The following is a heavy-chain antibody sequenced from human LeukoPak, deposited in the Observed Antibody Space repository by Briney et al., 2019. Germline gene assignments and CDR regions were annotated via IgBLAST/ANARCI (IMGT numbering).Heavy chain of an antibody. CDR1: GGSISSYY. D-gene: IGHD2-15*01. Sequence: SETLSLTCTVSGGSISSYYWSWIRQPAGKGLEWIGRIYTSGSTNYNPSLKSRVTMSVDTSKNQFSLKLSSVTAADTAVYYCARDPYCSGGSCYLNWFDPWGEGTLVTVSS. CDR3: ARDPYCSGGSCYLNWFDP. CDR2: IYTSGST. J-gene: IGHJ5*02. V-gene: IGHV4-4*07.